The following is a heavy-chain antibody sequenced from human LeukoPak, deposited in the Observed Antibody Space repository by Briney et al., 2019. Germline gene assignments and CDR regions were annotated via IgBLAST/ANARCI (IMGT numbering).Heavy chain of an antibody. D-gene: IGHD3-16*01. CDR1: GFTFSTYV. CDR2: IWYDGSNK. J-gene: IGHJ4*02. CDR3: ARWGDGKKFDY. V-gene: IGHV3-33*01. Sequence: GRSLRLSCAASGFTFSTYVMHWVRQAPGKGLEWVAIIWYDGSNKYYADSVKGRFTISRDNSKNMLFLQMNSLTVEDTAVYYCARWGDGKKFDYWGQGTLLTLSS.